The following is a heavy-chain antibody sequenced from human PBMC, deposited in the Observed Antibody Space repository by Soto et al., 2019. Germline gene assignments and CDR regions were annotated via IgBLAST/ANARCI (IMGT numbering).Heavy chain of an antibody. D-gene: IGHD3-3*02. CDR1: GFTFSSYG. CDR3: AKHRVAALYSYSYGMDA. V-gene: IGHV3-30*18. J-gene: IGHJ6*02. Sequence: GGSLRLSCAASGFTFSSYGMHWVRQAPGKGLEWVAFISYDGNYKYYGDSVKGRFTISRDNPKNTLYLQMNSLRPEDTAVYYCAKHRVAALYSYSYGMDAWGQGTTVTVSS. CDR2: ISYDGNYK.